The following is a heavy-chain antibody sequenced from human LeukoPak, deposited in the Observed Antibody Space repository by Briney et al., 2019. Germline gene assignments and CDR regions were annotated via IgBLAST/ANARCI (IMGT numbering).Heavy chain of an antibody. CDR3: AKVKDYYYYGMDV. CDR1: GFIFSSDA. V-gene: IGHV3-23*01. Sequence: PGGSLRLSCAASGFIFSSDAMTWVRQAPGKGLEWVSAISSSGGSTYYADSVKGRFTISRDNSENTLCLQMNSLRAEDTAVYYCAKVKDYYYYGMDVWGQGTLVTVSS. CDR2: ISSSGGST. J-gene: IGHJ6*02.